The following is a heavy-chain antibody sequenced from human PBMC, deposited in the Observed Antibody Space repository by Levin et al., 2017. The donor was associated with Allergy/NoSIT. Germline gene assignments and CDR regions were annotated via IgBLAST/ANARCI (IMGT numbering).Heavy chain of an antibody. V-gene: IGHV1-2*02. Sequence: ASVKVSCKASGYTFTGYYMHWVRQAPGQGLEWMGWINPNSGGTNYAQKFQGRVTMTRDTSISTVYMELSRLRSDDTAVFYCARGHYSNYGLDYWGQGTLVTVSS. CDR2: INPNSGGT. CDR1: GYTFTGYY. J-gene: IGHJ4*02. CDR3: ARGHYSNYGLDY. D-gene: IGHD4-11*01.